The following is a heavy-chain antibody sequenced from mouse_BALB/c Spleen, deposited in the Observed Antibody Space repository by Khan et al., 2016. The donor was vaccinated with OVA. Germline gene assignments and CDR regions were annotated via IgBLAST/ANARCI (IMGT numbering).Heavy chain of an antibody. Sequence: VQLQQSGAELVKPGASVKLSCKASGYTFSSYYMYWVKQRPGQGLEWIGGINPSNGGTNFNEKFKNKATLTVDKSSTTAYMHLSSLTSEDSAVSYCTPSGYASPFAYLGHGTLVTVSA. J-gene: IGHJ3*01. D-gene: IGHD6-1*01. CDR3: TPSGYASPFAY. CDR1: GYTFSSYY. V-gene: IGHV1S81*02. CDR2: INPSNGGT.